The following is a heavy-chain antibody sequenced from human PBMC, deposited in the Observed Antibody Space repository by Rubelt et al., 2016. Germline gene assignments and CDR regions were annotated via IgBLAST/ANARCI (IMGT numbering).Heavy chain of an antibody. CDR2: IDWDDDK. J-gene: IGHJ4*02. D-gene: IGHD1-1*01. Sequence: QVTLRESGPALVKPTQTLTLTCTLSGLSLSTSGMCVSLIRQPPGKALEWLARIDWDDDKKYSTSLKTRLTVSRDTSKNQVVLTMTNMDPVDTATYYCARTRIDTSAWTLDCWGQGALVTVSS. CDR1: GLSLSTSGMC. CDR3: ARTRIDTSAWTLDC. V-gene: IGHV2-70*15.